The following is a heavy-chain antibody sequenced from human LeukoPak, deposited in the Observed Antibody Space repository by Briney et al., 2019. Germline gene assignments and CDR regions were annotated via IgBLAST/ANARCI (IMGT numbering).Heavy chain of an antibody. CDR3: ARDILPSGSRAFDI. Sequence: GRFLRLSCAVSGFTLSDYGIHWVRQAPGKGLEWVTIISSDGSIKYADSVKGRFTVSRDSSKNTVYLQMNSLRAEDTAVYYCARDILPSGSRAFDIWGQGTMVTVSS. CDR2: ISSDGSIK. CDR1: GFTLSDYG. V-gene: IGHV3-33*01. D-gene: IGHD3-10*01. J-gene: IGHJ3*02.